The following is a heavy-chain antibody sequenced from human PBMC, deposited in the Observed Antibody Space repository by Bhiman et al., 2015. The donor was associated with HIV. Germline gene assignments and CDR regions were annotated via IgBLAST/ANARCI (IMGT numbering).Heavy chain of an antibody. V-gene: IGHV3-21*03. CDR2: ISSSSSYI. Sequence: EVQLVESGGGLVKPGGSLRLSCAASGFTFSSYSMNWVRQAPGKGLEWVSSISSSSSYIYYADSVKGRFTISRDNAKNSLYLQMNSLRAEDTAVYYCAGQCTSGSCYGLDYWGRGNAGHRLL. J-gene: IGHJ4*02. D-gene: IGHD2-15*01. CDR3: AGQCTSGSCYGLDY. CDR1: GFTFSSYS.